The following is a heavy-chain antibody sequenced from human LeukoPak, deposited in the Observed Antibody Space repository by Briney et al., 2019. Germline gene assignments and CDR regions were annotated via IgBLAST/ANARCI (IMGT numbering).Heavy chain of an antibody. J-gene: IGHJ4*02. Sequence: GGSLRLSCAASGFTFSSYWMSWVRQAPGKGLEWVANIKQDGSEKYYVDSVKGRFTISRDNSKNTLYLQVNSLRAEDTAVYYCARDHGSSGWYETVDYWGQGTLVTVSS. D-gene: IGHD6-19*01. CDR2: IKQDGSEK. V-gene: IGHV3-7*01. CDR1: GFTFSSYW. CDR3: ARDHGSSGWYETVDY.